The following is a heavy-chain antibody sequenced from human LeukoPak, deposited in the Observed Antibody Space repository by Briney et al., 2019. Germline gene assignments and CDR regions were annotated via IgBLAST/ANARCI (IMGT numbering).Heavy chain of an antibody. V-gene: IGHV4-39*01. Sequence: SETLSLTCTVSGGSISSSSYHWGWIRQPPGKGLEWIGSIYYSGSTYYNPSLKSRVTISVDTPKNQFSLKLSSVTAADTAVYYCASQTYYYDSSGYGGLDYWGQGTLVTVSS. CDR1: GGSISSSSYH. D-gene: IGHD3-22*01. CDR3: ASQTYYYDSSGYGGLDY. J-gene: IGHJ4*02. CDR2: IYYSGST.